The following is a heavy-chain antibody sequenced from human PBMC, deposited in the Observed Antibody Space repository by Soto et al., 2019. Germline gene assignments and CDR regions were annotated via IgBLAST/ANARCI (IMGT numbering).Heavy chain of an antibody. CDR1: GFTFSDYY. J-gene: IGHJ4*02. D-gene: IGHD3-10*01. CDR2: ISGGGDTI. CDR3: ARDPYNTGLFDS. Sequence: PGGSLRLSCATSGFTFSDYYMTWIRQAPGKGLQWVAYISGGGDTIYYADSVRGRFTVSRDNANKSLYLQMNSLTAEDTAVFYCARDPYNTGLFDSWGPGTLVTVSS. V-gene: IGHV3-11*01.